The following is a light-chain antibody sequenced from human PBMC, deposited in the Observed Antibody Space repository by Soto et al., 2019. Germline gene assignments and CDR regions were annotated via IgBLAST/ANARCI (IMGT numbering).Light chain of an antibody. Sequence: EVLMTQSPATLSVSPGERVILSCRASQNVGTNLAWYQQKPGQAPRLLIYGASTRATGFPARFSGSGSVTEFTLTISSLQSGDFAVYYCQQYNNWPITFGQGTRLEIK. J-gene: IGKJ5*01. CDR1: QNVGTN. V-gene: IGKV3-15*01. CDR3: QQYNNWPIT. CDR2: GAS.